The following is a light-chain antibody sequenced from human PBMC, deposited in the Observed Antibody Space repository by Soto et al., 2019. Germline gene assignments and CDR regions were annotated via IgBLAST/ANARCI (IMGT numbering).Light chain of an antibody. CDR3: QHYNSYSEA. J-gene: IGKJ1*01. CDR2: KAS. V-gene: IGKV1-5*03. CDR1: QTISSW. Sequence: DIQKTQSPSTQSGSVGDRVTITCRASQTISSWLAWYQQKPGKAPKLLIYKASTLKSGVPSRFSGSGSWTEFTLTISSXQPDDFATYYCQHYNSYSEAFGQGTKVDIK.